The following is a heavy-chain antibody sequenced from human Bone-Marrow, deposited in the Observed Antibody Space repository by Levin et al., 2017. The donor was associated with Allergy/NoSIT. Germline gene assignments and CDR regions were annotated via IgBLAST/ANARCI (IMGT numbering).Heavy chain of an antibody. V-gene: IGHV1-69*13. CDR2: IIPILGTT. CDR1: GDTFNTYV. CDR3: ARGVYYYYYMEV. Sequence: SVKVSCKASGDTFNTYVYSWVRQAPGHGLEWMGGIIPILGTTYYAQKFQGRVPITADESTRTAYMELSSLRNEDTAVYYCARGVYYYYYMEVWGKGTTVAVSS. J-gene: IGHJ6*03.